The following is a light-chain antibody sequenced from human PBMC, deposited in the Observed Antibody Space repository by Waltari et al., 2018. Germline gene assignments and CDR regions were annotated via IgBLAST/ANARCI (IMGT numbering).Light chain of an antibody. CDR3: SSYTSVSTYVI. CDR2: AVT. CDR1: SSDVGGHNY. J-gene: IGLJ2*01. Sequence: QSALTQPASVSGSPGQSITISCTGTSSDVGGHNYVSWYQLHPGKAPKPIIYAVTYRPSGVSNRFSGSKSGNTASLTISGLQAEDEADYYCSSYTSVSTYVIFGGGTKLTVL. V-gene: IGLV2-14*01.